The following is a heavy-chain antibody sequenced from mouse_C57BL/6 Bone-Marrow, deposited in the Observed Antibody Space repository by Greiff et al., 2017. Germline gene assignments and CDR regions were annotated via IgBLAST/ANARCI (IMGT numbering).Heavy chain of an antibody. CDR2: IRSKSNNYAT. V-gene: IGHV10-1*01. CDR3: VRRPPATVVATDAMGD. CDR1: GFSFNTYA. D-gene: IGHD1-1*01. Sequence: EVQLVESGGGLVQPKGSLKLSCAASGFSFNTYAMNWVRQAPGKGMEWVARIRSKSNNYATYYADSVKDRFTISRDDSESMLYLQMNNLKTEDTAMYYCVRRPPATVVATDAMGDWGQGTSVTVA. J-gene: IGHJ4*01.